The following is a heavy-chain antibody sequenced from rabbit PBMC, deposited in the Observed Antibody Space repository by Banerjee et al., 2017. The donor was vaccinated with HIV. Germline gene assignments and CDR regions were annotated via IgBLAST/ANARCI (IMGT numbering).Heavy chain of an antibody. D-gene: IGHD3-3*01. CDR3: AKESTILPIMVVVPWYFNL. V-gene: IGHV1S45*01. J-gene: IGHJ4*01. Sequence: QEQLVESGGELVKPGASLTLTCTASGFSFSSVYDMCWVRQAPGKGLDWIACIDAGGSGATYYASWAKGRFTISKTSSTTVTLQMTSLTAADTATYFCAKESTILPIMVVVPWYFNLWVPGTLVTVS. CDR2: IDAGGSGAT. CDR1: GFSFSSVYD.